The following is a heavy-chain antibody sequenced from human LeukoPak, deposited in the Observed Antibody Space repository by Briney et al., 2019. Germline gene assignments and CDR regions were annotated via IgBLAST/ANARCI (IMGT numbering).Heavy chain of an antibody. CDR2: MKHDGTEK. J-gene: IGHJ4*02. CDR3: ARDWYFDY. V-gene: IGHV3-7*01. Sequence: SGGSLRLSCAASGFTLSNYWMNWVRQAPGKGLEWVANMKHDGTEKSYVDSVKGRFTISRDDAKNSLYLQMNSLRAEDTAVYYCARDWYFDYWGQGTLVTVSS. CDR1: GFTLSNYW.